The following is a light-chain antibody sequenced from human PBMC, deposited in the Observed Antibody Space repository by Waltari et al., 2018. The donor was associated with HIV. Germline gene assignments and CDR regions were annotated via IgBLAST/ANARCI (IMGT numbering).Light chain of an antibody. J-gene: IGLJ1*01. V-gene: IGLV2-8*01. CDR1: SSDVGAYDF. CDR2: EVT. CDR3: TSYASNNNYV. Sequence: QSPLPQPPSASGSPGPPVTISCTGTSSDVGAYDFVSWYQQHPGKVPKLIISEVTKRPSGVPDRFFGSKSDNTASLTISGLQAEDEADYYCTSYASNNNYVFGTGTKVTVL.